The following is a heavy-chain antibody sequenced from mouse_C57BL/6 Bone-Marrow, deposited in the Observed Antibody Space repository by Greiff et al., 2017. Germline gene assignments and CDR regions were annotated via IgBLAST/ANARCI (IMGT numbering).Heavy chain of an antibody. V-gene: IGHV1-50*01. CDR2: IDPSDSYT. CDR1: GYTFTSYW. D-gene: IGHD2-2*01. J-gene: IGHJ4*01. CDR3: ARNYGYDLIYAMDY. Sequence: QVQLQQPGAELVKPGASVKLSCKASGYTFTSYWMQWVKQRPGQGLEWIGEIDPSDSYTNYNQKFKGKATLTVDTSSSTAYMQLSSLTSEDSAVYYCARNYGYDLIYAMDYWGQGTSVTVSS.